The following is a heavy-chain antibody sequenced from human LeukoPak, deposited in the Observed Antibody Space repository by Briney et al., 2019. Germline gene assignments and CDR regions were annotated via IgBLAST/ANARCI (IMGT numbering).Heavy chain of an antibody. J-gene: IGHJ6*02. Sequence: SETLSLTCTVSGGSISSSSYYWGWIRQPPGKGLEWIGSIYYSGSTYYNPSLKSRVTISVDTSKNQFSLKLSSVTAADTAVYYCAIYSYSNSPDYYYYGMDVWGQGTTVTVSS. D-gene: IGHD4-11*01. CDR2: IYYSGST. V-gene: IGHV4-39*01. CDR1: GGSISSSSYY. CDR3: AIYSYSNSPDYYYYGMDV.